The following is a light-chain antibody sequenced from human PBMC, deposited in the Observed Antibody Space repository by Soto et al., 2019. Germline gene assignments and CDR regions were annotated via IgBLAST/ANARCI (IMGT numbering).Light chain of an antibody. CDR3: SLYSRRSTYV. V-gene: IGLV2-14*03. CDR2: DVS. J-gene: IGLJ1*01. Sequence: QSALTQPASVSGSPGQSITISCTGTSSDVGGYNYVSWYQQHPGKAPKLIIYDVSYRPSGVSNRFSGSKSGNTASLTISGLQAEDEADYFCSLYSRRSTYVFGTGTKVTVL. CDR1: SSDVGGYNY.